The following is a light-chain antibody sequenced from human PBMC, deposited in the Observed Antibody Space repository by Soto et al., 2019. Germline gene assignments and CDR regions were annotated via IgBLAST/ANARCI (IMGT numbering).Light chain of an antibody. CDR2: DAS. CDR1: QSISSW. Sequence: IQMTQSPSTLSASVGDRVTITCRASQSISSWLAWYQQKPGKAPKLLIYDASSLESGVPSRFSGSGSGTEFTLTISSLQPDDFATYYCQQYNSYSPITFGPGTKVDIK. J-gene: IGKJ3*01. CDR3: QQYNSYSPIT. V-gene: IGKV1-5*01.